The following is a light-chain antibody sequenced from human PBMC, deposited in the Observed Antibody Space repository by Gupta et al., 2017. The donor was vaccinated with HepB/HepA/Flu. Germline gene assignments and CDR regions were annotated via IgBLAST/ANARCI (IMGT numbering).Light chain of an antibody. CDR2: NAS. V-gene: IGKV1-5*03. CDR3: QQYIAYSA. J-gene: IGKJ1*01. CDR1: QSISNW. Sequence: DIQMTQSPSTLSASVGDRVTITCRASQSISNWLAWYQQKPGKAPNLLIYNASSLQSGVPSRFSGSGSGTEFTLTISSLQPDDFATYYCQQYIAYSAFGQGTKVEIK.